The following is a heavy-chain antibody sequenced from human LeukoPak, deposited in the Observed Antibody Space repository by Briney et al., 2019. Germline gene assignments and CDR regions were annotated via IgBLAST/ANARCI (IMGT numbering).Heavy chain of an antibody. Sequence: PGGSLRLSCAASGFTFSSYSMNWVRQAPGKGLEWVSSISSSSSYIYYADPVKGRFTISRDNAKNSLYLQMNSLRAEDTAVYYCAREGSPLLWFGELLSLYYYGMDVWGQGTTVTVSS. J-gene: IGHJ6*02. CDR1: GFTFSSYS. V-gene: IGHV3-21*01. CDR3: AREGSPLLWFGELLSLYYYGMDV. D-gene: IGHD3-10*01. CDR2: ISSSSSYI.